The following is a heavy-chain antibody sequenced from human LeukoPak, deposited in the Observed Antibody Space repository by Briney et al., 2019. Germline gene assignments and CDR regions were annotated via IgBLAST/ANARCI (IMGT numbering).Heavy chain of an antibody. V-gene: IGHV3-30*02. Sequence: SGGSLRLSCAASGFTLSSYGMHWVRQAPGKGLEWVAYIRADGSIKYYSDSVKGRFTISRDNSKNTVYLQMNSLGVEDTAVYYCVKDERFGSGWYWDSWGQGTLITVSS. CDR3: VKDERFGSGWYWDS. J-gene: IGHJ4*02. D-gene: IGHD6-19*01. CDR1: GFTLSSYG. CDR2: IRADGSIK.